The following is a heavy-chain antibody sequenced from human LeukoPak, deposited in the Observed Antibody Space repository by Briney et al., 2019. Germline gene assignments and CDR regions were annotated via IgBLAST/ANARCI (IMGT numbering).Heavy chain of an antibody. CDR3: ARAARDGSYYYYYYYMDV. CDR2: IIPIFGTA. V-gene: IGHV1-69*13. Sequence: ASVKVSCKASGGTFSSYAISWVRQAPGQGLEWMGGIIPIFGTANYAQKFQGRVTITADESTSTAYMELSSLRSEDTAVYYCARAARDGSYYYYYYYMDVWGKGTTVTVSS. J-gene: IGHJ6*03. CDR1: GGTFSSYA. D-gene: IGHD6-25*01.